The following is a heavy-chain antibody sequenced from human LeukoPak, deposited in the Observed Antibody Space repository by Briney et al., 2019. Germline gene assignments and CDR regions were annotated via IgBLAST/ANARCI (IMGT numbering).Heavy chain of an antibody. D-gene: IGHD3-10*01. J-gene: IGHJ4*02. CDR2: ISSSSSNI. CDR1: GFKFGDFN. Sequence: GGSLRLSCAASGFKFGDFNMTWVRQAPGKGLEWISYISSSSSNIYYADSVTGRFTISRDNARNPLFLQMSSLRAEDTAMYYCARGTYASGNSYWGQGTLVTVSS. V-gene: IGHV3-48*01. CDR3: ARGTYASGNSY.